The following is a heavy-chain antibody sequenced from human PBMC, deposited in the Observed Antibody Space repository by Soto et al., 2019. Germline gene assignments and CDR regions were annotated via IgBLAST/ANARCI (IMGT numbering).Heavy chain of an antibody. CDR1: GFTFSLYS. V-gene: IGHV3-48*02. CDR2: ISRSSTGI. Sequence: EVQLVESGGGLVQPGGSLRLSCAASGFTFSLYSMSWVRQAPGKGLEWVSYISRSSTGIHYADSVKGQFTISRDDATNSMHLQINSLRDGDTAVDYCSRAVTCGLDVWGQGTTVSISS. D-gene: IGHD3-10*01. CDR3: SRAVTCGLDV. J-gene: IGHJ6*02.